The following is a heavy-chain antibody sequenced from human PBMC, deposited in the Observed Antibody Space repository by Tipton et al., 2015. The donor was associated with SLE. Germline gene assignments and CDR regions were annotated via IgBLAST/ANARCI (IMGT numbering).Heavy chain of an antibody. D-gene: IGHD3-10*01. Sequence: TLSLTCAVYGGSFSGYYWSWIRQPPGKGLEWIGEINHSGSTNYNPSLKSRVTISVDTSKNQFSLKLSSVTAADTAVYYCARGVITMGFDPWCQGTLVTVSS. CDR3: ARGVITMGFDP. V-gene: IGHV4-34*01. CDR2: INHSGST. J-gene: IGHJ5*02. CDR1: GGSFSGYY.